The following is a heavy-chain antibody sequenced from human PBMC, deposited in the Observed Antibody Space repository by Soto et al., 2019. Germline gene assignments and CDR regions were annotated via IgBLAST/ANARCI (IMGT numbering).Heavy chain of an antibody. CDR1: GFTFSDHY. CDR3: ARDLREIAVAGTPFYRYYYYYYGMDV. D-gene: IGHD6-19*01. J-gene: IGHJ6*02. Sequence: PGGSLRLSCAASGFTFSDHYMAWIRQAPGKGLEIVAHMSGSGSSEDYGDSVKGRFSIFRENSKNLLFLQMFFLRAEDTAVYYCARDLREIAVAGTPFYRYYYYYYGMDVWGQGTTVTVSS. V-gene: IGHV3-11*04. CDR2: MSGSGSSE.